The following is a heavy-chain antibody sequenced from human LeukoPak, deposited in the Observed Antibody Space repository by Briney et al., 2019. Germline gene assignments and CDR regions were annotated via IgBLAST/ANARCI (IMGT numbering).Heavy chain of an antibody. CDR3: ARAPGSAYYPYYYMDV. V-gene: IGHV4-59*01. D-gene: IGHD6-19*01. CDR1: GGSISSYY. Sequence: PSETLSLTCTVSGGSISSYYWSWIRLPPGKGLEWIGYIYYSGSTNYNPSLKSRVTISVDTSKNQFSLNLNSVTAADTAEYYCARAPGSAYYPYYYMDVWGKGTTVTVSS. J-gene: IGHJ6*03. CDR2: IYYSGST.